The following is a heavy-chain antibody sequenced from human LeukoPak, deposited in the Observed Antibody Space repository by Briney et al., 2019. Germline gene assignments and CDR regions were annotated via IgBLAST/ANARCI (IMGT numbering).Heavy chain of an antibody. CDR1: GLTFSSYG. V-gene: IGHV3-33*01. Sequence: GGSLRLSCEASGLTFSSYGMHWGRQAPGKGLEWVAVIWSDGSNKYYADSVKGRFAISRDNSKNTVWLQMNSLRAEDTAVYYCASAAGASDNWGQGTLVTVSS. J-gene: IGHJ4*02. CDR2: IWSDGSNK. CDR3: ASAAGASDN. D-gene: IGHD6-13*01.